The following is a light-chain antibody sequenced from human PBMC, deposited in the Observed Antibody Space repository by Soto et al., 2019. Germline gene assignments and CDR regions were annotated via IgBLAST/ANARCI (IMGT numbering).Light chain of an antibody. Sequence: DIQITQSPSTLSESVGDRVTITCRASQNSSIWLAWYQQRPGRAPRILIYESSSLESGVPSTFSGSGSGTEFSLTISNLRPDDFATYYCQQYHSFSITFGQGTRLDIK. V-gene: IGKV1-5*01. CDR3: QQYHSFSIT. J-gene: IGKJ5*01. CDR1: QNSSIW. CDR2: ESS.